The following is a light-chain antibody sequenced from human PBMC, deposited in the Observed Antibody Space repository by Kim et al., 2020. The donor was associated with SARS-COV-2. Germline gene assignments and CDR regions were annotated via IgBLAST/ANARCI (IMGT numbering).Light chain of an antibody. J-gene: IGLJ3*02. Sequence: GKTVTLSCTRSSGSSASNYVQWYQQRPGSAPTTVIYEDNQRPSEVPDRFSGSIDSSSNSASLTISGLKTEDEADYYCQSYDSSNWVFGGGTQLTVL. CDR1: SGSSASNY. V-gene: IGLV6-57*03. CDR2: EDN. CDR3: QSYDSSNWV.